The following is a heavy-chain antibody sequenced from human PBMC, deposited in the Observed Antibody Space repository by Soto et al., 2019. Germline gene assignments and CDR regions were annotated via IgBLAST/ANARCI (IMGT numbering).Heavy chain of an antibody. CDR1: GGSISSSSYY. Sequence: SETLSLTCTVSGGSISSSSYYWGWIRQPPGKGLEWIGSIYYSGSTYYNPSLKSRVTISVDTSKNQFSLKLSSVTAADTAVYYCARHFYALGSSDYYYYGMDVWGQGTTVTASS. CDR3: ARHFYALGSSDYYYYGMDV. D-gene: IGHD6-25*01. J-gene: IGHJ6*02. CDR2: IYYSGST. V-gene: IGHV4-39*01.